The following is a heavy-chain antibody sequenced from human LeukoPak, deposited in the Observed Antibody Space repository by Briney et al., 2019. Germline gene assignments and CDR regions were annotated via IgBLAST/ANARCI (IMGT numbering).Heavy chain of an antibody. Sequence: SETLSLTCTVSGGSISSYYWSWIRQPAGKGLEWIGRIYTSGSTNYNPSLKSRVTMSVDTSKNQFSLKLSSVTAADTAVYYCARDLNYDFWSGANYYYGMDVWGQGTTVTVSS. J-gene: IGHJ6*02. D-gene: IGHD3-3*01. CDR2: IYTSGST. CDR1: GGSISSYY. V-gene: IGHV4-4*07. CDR3: ARDLNYDFWSGANYYYGMDV.